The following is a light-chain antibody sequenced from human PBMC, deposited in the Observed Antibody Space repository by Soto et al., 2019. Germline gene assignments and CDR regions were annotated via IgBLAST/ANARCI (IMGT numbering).Light chain of an antibody. CDR1: QSVRNY. J-gene: IGKJ4*01. CDR2: NAF. CDR3: QQRFNWPT. V-gene: IGKV3-11*01. Sequence: ENVLTQSPATLFLSAGERATLSCRASQSVRNYLAWYQQKPGQAPRLVIYNAFNRATGIPARFSGSGSGTDFTLTISSLEPEDFALYYCQQRFNWPTFGGGTKVEIK.